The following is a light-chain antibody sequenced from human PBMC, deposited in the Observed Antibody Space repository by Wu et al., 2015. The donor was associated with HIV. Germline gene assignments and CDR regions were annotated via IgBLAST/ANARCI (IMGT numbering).Light chain of an antibody. J-gene: IGKJ1*01. V-gene: IGKV1-6*01. CDR1: QGIRND. CDR3: LQDYNYPPT. CDR2: VAS. Sequence: IQMTQSPSTLSASIGDRVTITCRASQGIRNDLGWYQQKPGKAPKLLIYVASSLQSGVPSRFSGSGSGTDFTLTISSLQPEDFATYYCLQDYNYPPTFGQGTKVEIK.